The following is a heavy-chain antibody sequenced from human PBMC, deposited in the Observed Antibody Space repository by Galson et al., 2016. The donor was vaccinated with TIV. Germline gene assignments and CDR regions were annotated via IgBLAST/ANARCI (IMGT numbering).Heavy chain of an antibody. CDR1: GFTFSSFW. V-gene: IGHV3-7*03. J-gene: IGHJ4*02. D-gene: IGHD3-3*01. CDR2: IKQDGSER. Sequence: SLRLSCAASGFTFSSFWMSWVRQAPGKGLEWVTNIKQDGSERYYVDSVKGRFIISRDNAKNSVYLQMNSLRVEDTAVYYCARGRSGYFDYWGRGTLVPVSS. CDR3: ARGRSGYFDY.